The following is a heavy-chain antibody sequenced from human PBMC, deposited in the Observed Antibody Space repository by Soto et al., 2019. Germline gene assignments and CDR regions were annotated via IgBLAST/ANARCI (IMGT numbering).Heavy chain of an antibody. CDR2: ISYDGSNK. CDR1: GFTFSSYA. J-gene: IGHJ4*02. D-gene: IGHD2-21*02. V-gene: IGHV3-30-3*01. CDR3: ARWHCGGDCYSSFDY. Sequence: QVPLVESGGGVVQPGRSLRLSCAASGFTFSSYAMHWVRQAPGKGLEWVAVISYDGSNKYYADSVKGRFTISRDNSKNTLYLQMNSLRAEDTAVYYCARWHCGGDCYSSFDYWGQGTLVTVSS.